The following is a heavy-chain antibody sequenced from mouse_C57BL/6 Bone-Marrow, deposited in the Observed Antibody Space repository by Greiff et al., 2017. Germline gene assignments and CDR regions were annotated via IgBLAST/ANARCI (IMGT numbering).Heavy chain of an antibody. CDR3: ARHGSGLFDY. V-gene: IGHV1-59*01. Sequence: QVQLQQPGAELVRPGTSVKLSCKASGYTFTSYWMHWVKQRPGQGLEWIGVIDPSDSYTNYNQKFKGKATLTVDTSSSTAYMQLSSLTSEDSAVYYCARHGSGLFDYWGQGTTPTVSS. CDR1: GYTFTSYW. CDR2: IDPSDSYT. D-gene: IGHD1-1*01. J-gene: IGHJ2*01.